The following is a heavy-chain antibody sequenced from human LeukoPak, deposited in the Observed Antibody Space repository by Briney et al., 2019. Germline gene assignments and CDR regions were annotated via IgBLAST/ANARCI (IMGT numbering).Heavy chain of an antibody. CDR3: ARIQRYCSGGSCYSDYGMDV. D-gene: IGHD2-15*01. V-gene: IGHV3-7*01. J-gene: IGHJ6*02. CDR2: IKQDGREK. CDR1: GFTFSSYW. Sequence: GGSLRLSCAASGFTFSSYWMSWVRQAPGKGLEWVANIKQDGREKYYVDSVKGRFTISRDNAKNSLYLQMNSLRAEDTAVYYCARIQRYCSGGSCYSDYGMDVWGQGTTVTVSS.